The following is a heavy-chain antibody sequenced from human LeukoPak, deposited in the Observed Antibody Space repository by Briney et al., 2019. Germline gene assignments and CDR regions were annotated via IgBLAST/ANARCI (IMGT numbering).Heavy chain of an antibody. V-gene: IGHV3-30*02. CDR3: AKEGGYDFWSGYYHFDY. CDR1: GFTFSSYG. CDR2: IRYDGSNK. Sequence: HPGGSLRLSCAASGFTFSSYGMHWVRQAPGKGLEWVAFIRYDGSNKYYADSVKGRFTISRDNSKNTLYLQMNSLRAEDTAVYYCAKEGGYDFWSGYYHFDYWGQGTLVTVSS. J-gene: IGHJ4*02. D-gene: IGHD3-3*01.